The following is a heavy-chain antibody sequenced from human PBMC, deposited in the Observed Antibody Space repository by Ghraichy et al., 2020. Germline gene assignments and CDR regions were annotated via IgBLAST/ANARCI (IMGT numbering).Heavy chain of an antibody. CDR1: GGTFSSYT. D-gene: IGHD3-10*01. CDR2: IIPILGIA. CDR3: ARGPLWPYGGSGSSRLWFDP. Sequence: SVKVSCKASGGTFSSYTISWVRQAPGQGLEWMGRIIPILGIANYAQKFQGRVTITADKSTSTAYMELSSLRSEDTAVYYCARGPLWPYGGSGSSRLWFDPWGQGTLVTVSS. J-gene: IGHJ5*02. V-gene: IGHV1-69*02.